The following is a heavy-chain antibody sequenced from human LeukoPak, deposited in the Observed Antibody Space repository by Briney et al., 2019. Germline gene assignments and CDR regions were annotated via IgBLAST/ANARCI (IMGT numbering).Heavy chain of an antibody. D-gene: IGHD3-22*01. CDR2: INHSGST. CDR1: GGSFSGYY. V-gene: IGHV4-34*01. Sequence: SETLSLTCAVYGGSFSGYYWSWIRQPPGKGLEWIGEINHSGSTNYNPSLKSRVTISVDTSKNQFPLKLSSVTAADTAVYYCARGLDYYESSGLQAGEDYWGQGTLVTVSS. CDR3: ARGLDYYESSGLQAGEDY. J-gene: IGHJ4*02.